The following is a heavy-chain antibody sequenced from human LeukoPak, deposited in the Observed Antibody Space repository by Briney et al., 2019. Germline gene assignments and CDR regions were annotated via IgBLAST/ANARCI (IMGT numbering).Heavy chain of an antibody. CDR1: GFTFSSYT. CDR2: ISSSSSHI. Sequence: GGSLRLSCAASGFTFSSYTMNWVRQAPGKGLEYVPSISSSSSHIYYADSVKGRFTISRDNTKSSLYLQMNSLRAEDMTVYYCARGYCGGDCYGDWGQGTLVTVSS. CDR3: ARGYCGGDCYGD. V-gene: IGHV3-21*01. D-gene: IGHD2-21*02. J-gene: IGHJ1*01.